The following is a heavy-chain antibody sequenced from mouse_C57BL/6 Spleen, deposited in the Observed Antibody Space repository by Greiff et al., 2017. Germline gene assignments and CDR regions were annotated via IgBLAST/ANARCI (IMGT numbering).Heavy chain of an antibody. CDR1: GYSITSGYY. D-gene: IGHD1-1*01. J-gene: IGHJ3*01. CDR2: ISYDGSN. CDR3: ATGYYGSTPWFAY. Sequence: VQLQQSGPGLVKPSQSLSLTCSVTGYSITSGYYWNWIRQFPGNKLEWMGYISYDGSNNYNPSLKNRISITRDTSKNQFFLKLNSVTTEDTATYYCATGYYGSTPWFAYWGQGTLVTVSA. V-gene: IGHV3-6*01.